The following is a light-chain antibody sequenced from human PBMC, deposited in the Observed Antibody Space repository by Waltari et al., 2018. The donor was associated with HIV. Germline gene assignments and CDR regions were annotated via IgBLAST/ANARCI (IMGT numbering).Light chain of an antibody. J-gene: IGKJ4*01. CDR1: QNVGRY. CDR3: QQRSSWPLT. Sequence: EIVLAQSPATVSLSPGERATLSCRASQNVGRYLVWYQQKPGQAPRLLIYDTSNRATGTPARFSGSGSGTDFTLSISSLEPEDFALYYCQQRSSWPLTFGGGTRVEI. V-gene: IGKV3-11*01. CDR2: DTS.